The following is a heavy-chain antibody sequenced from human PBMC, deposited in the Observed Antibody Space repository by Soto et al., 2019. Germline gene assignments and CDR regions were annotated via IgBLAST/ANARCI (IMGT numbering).Heavy chain of an antibody. CDR1: GGTFSSYT. D-gene: IGHD2-2*01. J-gene: IGHJ4*02. CDR2: IIPILGIA. Sequence: QVQLVQSGAEVKKPGSSVKVSCKASGGTFSSYTISWVRQAPGQGLEWMGRIIPILGIANYAQKFQGRVTITADKSMSTAYMELSSLRSEDTAVYSCAREVVVPTGRGRFDYWGQGTLVTVSS. CDR3: AREVVVPTGRGRFDY. V-gene: IGHV1-69*08.